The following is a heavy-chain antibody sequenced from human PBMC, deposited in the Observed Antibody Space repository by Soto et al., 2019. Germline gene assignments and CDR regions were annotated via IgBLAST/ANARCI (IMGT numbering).Heavy chain of an antibody. Sequence: EVQLLESGGGLVQPGGSLRLSCAASGFTFSSYSMSWVRQAPGKGLEWVSSISGSGGSTFYADSVKGRFTNAIDNSKNTLYLHMNSLRAEETVVEYCAKDLRIGGYSCGYSRDYWGQGTLVTVSS. CDR2: ISGSGGST. D-gene: IGHD5-18*01. CDR1: GFTFSSYS. V-gene: IGHV3-23*01. CDR3: AKDLRIGGYSCGYSRDY. J-gene: IGHJ4*02.